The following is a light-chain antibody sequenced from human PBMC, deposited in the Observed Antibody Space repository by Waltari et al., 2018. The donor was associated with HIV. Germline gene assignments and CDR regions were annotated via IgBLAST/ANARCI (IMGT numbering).Light chain of an antibody. CDR1: QSLVHSDGNTY. CDR3: MQSTQFPRS. Sequence: DVVLTQTPLSSPVTVGQPASISCRSSQSLVHSDGNTYLNWLHQRPGQPPRLLIYQISKRFAGVPDRFSGSGAGTDFTLRISRVEVEDGGVYYCMQSTQFPRSFGQGTKVEIK. J-gene: IGKJ1*01. V-gene: IGKV2-24*01. CDR2: QIS.